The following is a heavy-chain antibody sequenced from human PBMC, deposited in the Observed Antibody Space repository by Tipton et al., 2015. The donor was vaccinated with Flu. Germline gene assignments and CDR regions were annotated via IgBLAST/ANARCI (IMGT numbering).Heavy chain of an antibody. CDR1: GASISSESYY. D-gene: IGHD3-10*01. J-gene: IGHJ3*02. CDR3: ARVGAVTMVRGLAFDAFDI. Sequence: LRLSCTVSGASISSESYYWGWIRQPPEKGLEWIGNIYHSGSTNYNPSLKSRVTISLDKSKNQFSLNLSSVTAADTAVYYCARVGAVTMVRGLAFDAFDIWGLGTMVAVSS. CDR2: IYHSGST. V-gene: IGHV4-39*07.